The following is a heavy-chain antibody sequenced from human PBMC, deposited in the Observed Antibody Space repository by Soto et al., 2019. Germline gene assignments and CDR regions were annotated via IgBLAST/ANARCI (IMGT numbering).Heavy chain of an antibody. CDR3: ASLPRWSGYSYDAFDI. V-gene: IGHV4-34*01. D-gene: IGHD3-3*01. Sequence: SETLSLTCAVYGGSFSGYHWSWIRQPPGKGLEWIGEINHSGSTNYNPSLKSRVTISVDTSKNQFSLKLSSVTAADTAVYYCASLPRWSGYSYDAFDIWGQGTMVTVSS. J-gene: IGHJ3*02. CDR2: INHSGST. CDR1: GGSFSGYH.